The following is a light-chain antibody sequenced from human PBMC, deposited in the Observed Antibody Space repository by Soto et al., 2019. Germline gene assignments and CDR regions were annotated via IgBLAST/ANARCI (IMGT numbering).Light chain of an antibody. CDR3: QQYGSSPPT. V-gene: IGKV3-20*01. CDR1: QSVSSSY. Sequence: EIVLTQSPGTLSLSPGERATLSCRASQSVSSSYLAWYQQKPGQAPRLLIYGASSRATGIPDRFSGSGSGTDFTLIISRLETEDCAVYYCQQYGSSPPTFGQGTKVDI. J-gene: IGKJ1*01. CDR2: GAS.